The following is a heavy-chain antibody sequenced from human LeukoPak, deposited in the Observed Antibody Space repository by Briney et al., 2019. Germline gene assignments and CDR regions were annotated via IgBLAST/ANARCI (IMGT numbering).Heavy chain of an antibody. D-gene: IGHD2/OR15-2a*01. Sequence: PGGSLRLSCAASGFTFSNFWMHWVRQAPGKGLVWVALIYGDGSFTRYADSVKGRFTISRDNAKNTVYLQMNSLRVEDTAVYYCARVYETIYWGQGSLVTVSS. V-gene: IGHV3-74*01. CDR3: ARVYETIY. CDR1: GFTFSNFW. CDR2: IYGDGSFT. J-gene: IGHJ4*02.